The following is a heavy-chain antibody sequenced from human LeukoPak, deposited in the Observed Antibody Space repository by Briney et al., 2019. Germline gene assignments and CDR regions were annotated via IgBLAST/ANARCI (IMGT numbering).Heavy chain of an antibody. D-gene: IGHD3-10*01. CDR1: GGSISRYY. CDR3: ARDRRAGGLDY. J-gene: IGHJ4*02. Sequence: PSETLSLTCTVSGGSISRYYWSWIRQPPGKGLEWIGYIYYSGSTNYNPSLKSRVTISVDTSKSQFSLKLSSVTAADTAVYYCARDRRAGGLDYWGQGTLVTVSS. V-gene: IGHV4-59*01. CDR2: IYYSGST.